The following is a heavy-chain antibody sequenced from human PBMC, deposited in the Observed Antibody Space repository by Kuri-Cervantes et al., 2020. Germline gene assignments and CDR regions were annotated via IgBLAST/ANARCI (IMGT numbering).Heavy chain of an antibody. CDR3: ARDRRAAVFNY. D-gene: IGHD6-13*01. CDR1: GYTFTSCG. J-gene: IGHJ4*02. Sequence: ASVKVSCKASGYTFTSCGISWLRHAPGQGLEWMRSISAYNGNTNYAQKLQGRVTMTTYTSTRTAYMELRSLRSDDTAVYYCARDRRAAVFNYWGQGTLVTVSS. V-gene: IGHV1-18*01. CDR2: ISAYNGNT.